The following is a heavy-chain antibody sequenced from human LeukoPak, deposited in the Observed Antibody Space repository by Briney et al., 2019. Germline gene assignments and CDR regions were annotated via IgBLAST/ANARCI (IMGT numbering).Heavy chain of an antibody. V-gene: IGHV3-21*01. CDR2: ISSTSSYI. J-gene: IGHJ4*02. CDR3: VRADYSSNWYLNY. CDR1: GFTFNTYS. D-gene: IGHD6-13*01. Sequence: PWGSLRLSCAASGFTFNTYSMNWVRQAPGKGLEWVSSISSTSSYIYYADSVKGRFTISRDNAKNSLYLQVNSLRAEDTAVYYCVRADYSSNWYLNYWGQGTLVTVSS.